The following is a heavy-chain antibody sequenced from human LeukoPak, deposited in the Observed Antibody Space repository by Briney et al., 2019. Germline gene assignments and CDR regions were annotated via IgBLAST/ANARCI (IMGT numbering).Heavy chain of an antibody. CDR2: IKSKTDGGTT. J-gene: IGHJ4*02. V-gene: IGHV3-15*01. Sequence: GGSLRLSCAACGFTFSNAWMSWLRQAPGKGREWVGRIKSKTDGGTTDYAAPVKGRFTISRDDSKNTLYLQMNSLKTEDTAVYYCTTAYFGGYEEQEYYFDSWGQGTLVTVSS. D-gene: IGHD5-12*01. CDR1: GFTFSNAW. CDR3: TTAYFGGYEEQEYYFDS.